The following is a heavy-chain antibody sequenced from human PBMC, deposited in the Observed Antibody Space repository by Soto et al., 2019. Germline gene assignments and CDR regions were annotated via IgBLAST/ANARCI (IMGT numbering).Heavy chain of an antibody. CDR1: GFTFSDSW. J-gene: IGHJ5*02. D-gene: IGHD4-4*01. CDR2: IKPDESEK. V-gene: IGHV3-7*01. CDR3: VRGGSNYAS. Sequence: LRLSCTASGFTFSDSWMTWVRQAPGKGLEWVARIKPDESEKKYADSVKGRFSISRDNAKNSMYLQMDSLRGEDTAVYYCVRGGSNYASWGQGTLVTV.